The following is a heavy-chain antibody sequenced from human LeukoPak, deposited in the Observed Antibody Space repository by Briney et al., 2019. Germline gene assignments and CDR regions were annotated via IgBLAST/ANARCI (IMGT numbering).Heavy chain of an antibody. D-gene: IGHD3-22*01. CDR1: GFTFSSFG. V-gene: IGHV3-23*01. Sequence: GGSLRLSCAASGFTFSSFGMSWVRQAPGKGLEWVSAISGSGVSTYYADSVKGRFTISRDNSKNTLYLQMNSLRAEDTAVYYCAKDGYYDSSGYYYALAFDIWGQGTMVTVSS. J-gene: IGHJ3*02. CDR2: ISGSGVST. CDR3: AKDGYYDSSGYYYALAFDI.